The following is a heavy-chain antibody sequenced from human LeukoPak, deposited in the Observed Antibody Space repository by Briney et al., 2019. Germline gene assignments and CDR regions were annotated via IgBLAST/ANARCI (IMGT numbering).Heavy chain of an antibody. CDR3: ARAGIAAAGGYNWFDP. V-gene: IGHV1-2*02. Sequence: ASVKVSCKASEYTFTGYYMHWVRQAPGQGLEWMGWINPNSGGTNYAQKFQGRVTMTRDTSISTAYMELSRLRSDDTAVNYCARAGIAAAGGYNWFDPWGQGTLVTVSS. D-gene: IGHD6-13*01. CDR1: EYTFTGYY. CDR2: INPNSGGT. J-gene: IGHJ5*02.